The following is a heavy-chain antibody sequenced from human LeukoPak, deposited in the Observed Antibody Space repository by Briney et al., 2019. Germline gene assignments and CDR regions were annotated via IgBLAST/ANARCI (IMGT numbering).Heavy chain of an antibody. CDR1: GFTFSSYS. D-gene: IGHD4-23*01. CDR2: ISSSSSYI. J-gene: IGHJ4*02. Sequence: PGGSLRLSCAASGFTFSSYSMNWVRQAPGKGLEWVSSISSSSSYIYYADSVKGRFTISRDNAKNSLYLQMNSLRAEDTAVYYCARGSIRLTTVVLDYWGQGTLVTVSS. CDR3: ARGSIRLTTVVLDY. V-gene: IGHV3-21*01.